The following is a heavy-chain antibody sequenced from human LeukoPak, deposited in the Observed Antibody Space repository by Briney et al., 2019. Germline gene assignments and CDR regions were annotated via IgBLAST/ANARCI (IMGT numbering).Heavy chain of an antibody. J-gene: IGHJ4*02. CDR1: GFTFSSYW. Sequence: GGSLRLSCAASGFTFSSYWMSWVRQAPGKGLEWVANIKQDGSEKYYVDSVKGRFTISRDNAKNSLYLQMNSLRAEDTAVYYCARDGFIPYVAAGYDYWGQGTLVTVPS. CDR2: IKQDGSEK. CDR3: ARDGFIPYVAAGYDY. V-gene: IGHV3-7*01. D-gene: IGHD6-13*01.